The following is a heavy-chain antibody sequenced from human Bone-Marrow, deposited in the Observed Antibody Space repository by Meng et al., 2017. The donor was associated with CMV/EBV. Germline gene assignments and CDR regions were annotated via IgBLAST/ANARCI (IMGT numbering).Heavy chain of an antibody. CDR1: GFTFSNYA. J-gene: IGHJ6*02. CDR2: IWYDGSHK. V-gene: IGHV3-33*06. CDR3: AKEMSSSWYYYYGMDV. D-gene: IGHD2-2*01. Sequence: GESLKISCAASGFTFSNYAMHWVRQAPGKGLEWVAIIWYDGSHKYYADSVKGRFTISRENSNNTLFLQMNGLGADDTAVYYCAKEMSSSWYYYYGMDVWGQGTTVTVSS.